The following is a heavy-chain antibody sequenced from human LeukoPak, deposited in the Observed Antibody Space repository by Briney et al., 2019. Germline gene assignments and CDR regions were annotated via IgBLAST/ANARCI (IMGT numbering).Heavy chain of an antibody. J-gene: IGHJ4*02. D-gene: IGHD6-19*01. CDR1: GFTFSSYT. CDR2: ISSSSGTI. Sequence: GGSLRLSCAASGFTFSSYTMNWVRQAPGKGLEWVSSISSSSGTISYADSVKGRFTISRDNANNSVYLQMNSLREEDTAIYYCARAGSSGWYGKYWGQGTLVTVSS. CDR3: ARAGSSGWYGKY. V-gene: IGHV3-48*02.